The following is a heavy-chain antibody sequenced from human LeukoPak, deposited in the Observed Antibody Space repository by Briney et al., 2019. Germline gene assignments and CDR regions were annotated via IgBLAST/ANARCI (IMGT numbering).Heavy chain of an antibody. D-gene: IGHD7-27*01. CDR3: AKDGGLWVSAHWGDS. CDR1: GFTFSSYG. V-gene: IGHV3-30*18. J-gene: IGHJ4*02. CDR2: ISYDGSNK. Sequence: GGSLRLSCAASGFTFSSYGMHWVRQAPGKGLEWVAVISYDGSNKYYADSVKGRFTISRDNSKNTLYLQMNSLRAEDTAVYYCAKDGGLWVSAHWGDSWGRGTLVTVSS.